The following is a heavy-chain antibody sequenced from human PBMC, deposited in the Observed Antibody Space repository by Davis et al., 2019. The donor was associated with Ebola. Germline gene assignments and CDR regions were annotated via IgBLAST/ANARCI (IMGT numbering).Heavy chain of an antibody. D-gene: IGHD3-10*01. Sequence: SETLSLTCAVYGGSFSGYYWSWICQPPGKGLEWIGEIYHSGSTHYNPSLKSRVTISVDTTKNQFSLELSSVTTAETAVYYCASLALLWVREPYRKNYYYYGMDVWGQGTTVTVSS. CDR3: ASLALLWVREPYRKNYYYYGMDV. J-gene: IGHJ6*02. V-gene: IGHV4-34*01. CDR1: GGSFSGYY. CDR2: IYHSGST.